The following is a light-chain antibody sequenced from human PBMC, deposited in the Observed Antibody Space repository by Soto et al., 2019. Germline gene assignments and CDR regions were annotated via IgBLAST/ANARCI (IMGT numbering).Light chain of an antibody. CDR1: SSDVGGYNY. V-gene: IGLV2-14*01. CDR3: SSYTSSSTLEVV. CDR2: DVS. Sequence: QSALTQPASVSGSPGQSITISCTGTSSDVGGYNYVSWYQQHPGKAPKLMIYDVSNRPSGVSNRFYGSKSGNTASLTISGLQAEDAADYYCSSYTSSSTLEVVFGGGTKLTVL. J-gene: IGLJ2*01.